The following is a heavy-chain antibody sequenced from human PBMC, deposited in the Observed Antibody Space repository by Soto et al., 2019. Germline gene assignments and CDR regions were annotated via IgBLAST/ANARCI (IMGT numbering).Heavy chain of an antibody. CDR2: ISTYNGNT. Sequence: QVQLLQSGAEVKKPGASVKVSCKASGYRFTTYGITWVRMAPGQGLEWLGGISTYNGNTDYAQNRQDRVTTTTETSTSTAYMEVTSLTSDDTAVYYCARGLVTNGRDVWDQGTTVTVSS. CDR3: ARGLVTNGRDV. J-gene: IGHJ6*02. V-gene: IGHV1-18*04. CDR1: GYRFTTYG. D-gene: IGHD2-21*02.